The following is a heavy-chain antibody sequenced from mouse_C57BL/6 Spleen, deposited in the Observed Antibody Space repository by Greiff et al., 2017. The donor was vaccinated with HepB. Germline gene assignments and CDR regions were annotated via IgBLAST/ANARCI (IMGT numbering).Heavy chain of an antibody. CDR2: FYPGSGST. D-gene: IGHD3-2*02. CDR3: ARKAQLRLPAWFAY. J-gene: IGHJ3*01. Sequence: QVQLKQPGAELVKPGASVKMSCKASGYTFTSYWITWVKQRPGQGLEWIGDFYPGSGSTNYNEKFKSKATLTVDTSSSTAYMQLSSLTSEASAVYYCARKAQLRLPAWFAYWGQGTLVTVSA. V-gene: IGHV1-55*01. CDR1: GYTFTSYW.